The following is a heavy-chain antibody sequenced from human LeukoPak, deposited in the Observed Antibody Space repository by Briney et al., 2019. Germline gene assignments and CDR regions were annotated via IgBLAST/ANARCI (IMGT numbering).Heavy chain of an antibody. J-gene: IGHJ3*02. CDR3: AREPPGSGDAFDI. D-gene: IGHD2-15*01. V-gene: IGHV3-48*04. CDR2: ISSSSTI. Sequence: PGGSLRLSCAASGFTFSSYSMNWVRQAPGKGLEWVSYISSSSTIYYADSLKGRFTISRDNAKNSLYLQMNSLRAEDTAVYYCAREPPGSGDAFDIWGQGTVVTVSS. CDR1: GFTFSSYS.